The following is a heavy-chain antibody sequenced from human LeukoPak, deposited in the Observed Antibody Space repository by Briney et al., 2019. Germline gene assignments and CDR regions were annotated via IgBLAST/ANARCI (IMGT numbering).Heavy chain of an antibody. V-gene: IGHV4-39*01. CDR2: IYYSGST. Sequence: SETLSLTCTVSGGSISSSSYYWGWIRQPPGRGLEWIGSIYYSGSTYYNPSLKSRVTISVDTSKNQFSLKLSSVTAADTAVYYCARRYGYSYGYFYFDYWGQGTLVTVSS. CDR3: ARRYGYSYGYFYFDY. D-gene: IGHD5-18*01. CDR1: GGSISSSSYY. J-gene: IGHJ4*02.